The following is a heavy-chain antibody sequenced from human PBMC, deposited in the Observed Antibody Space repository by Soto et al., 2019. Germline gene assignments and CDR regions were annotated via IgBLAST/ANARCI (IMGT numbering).Heavy chain of an antibody. V-gene: IGHV3-30*18. CDR2: ISYDGSNK. J-gene: IGHJ4*02. Sequence: QVQLVESGGGVVQPGRSLRLSCAASGFTFSSYGMHWVRQAPGKGMKWVAVISYDGSNKYYADSVKGRFTISRDNSKHTLYLQMNSLRAEDTAVYYCAKHLDYGFRFQVIFDYWGQGTLVTVSS. CDR1: GFTFSSYG. D-gene: IGHD3-10*01. CDR3: AKHLDYGFRFQVIFDY.